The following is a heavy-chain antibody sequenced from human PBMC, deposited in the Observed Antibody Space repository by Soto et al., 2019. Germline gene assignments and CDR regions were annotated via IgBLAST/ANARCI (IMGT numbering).Heavy chain of an antibody. J-gene: IGHJ4*02. Sequence: EVQLVESGGGLVQPGGSLRLSCAASEIPFSGSGMNWVRLAPGKGLEWVSYISSSSSVIYYADSVKGRFTISRDNAKNSLYLQMSSLRDEDTAIYCCARDMRPYHGAFDYWGRGTLVTVSS. V-gene: IGHV3-48*02. CDR3: ARDMRPYHGAFDY. D-gene: IGHD2-2*01. CDR2: ISSSSSVI. CDR1: EIPFSGSG.